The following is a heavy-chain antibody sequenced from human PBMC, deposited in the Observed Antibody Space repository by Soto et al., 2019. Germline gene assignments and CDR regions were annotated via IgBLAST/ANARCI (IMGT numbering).Heavy chain of an antibody. V-gene: IGHV3-7*01. J-gene: IGHJ6*02. CDR2: IKQDGSEK. Sequence: PGGSLRLSCAASGFTFSSHWMSWVRQAPGKGLEWVANIKQDGSEKYYVDSVKGRFTISRDNAKSSLYLEMNSLRAEDTAVYYCARDLVDSGADYFYYYGMDVWGQGTTVTVSS. CDR1: GFTFSSHW. CDR3: ARDLVDSGADYFYYYGMDV. D-gene: IGHD4-17*01.